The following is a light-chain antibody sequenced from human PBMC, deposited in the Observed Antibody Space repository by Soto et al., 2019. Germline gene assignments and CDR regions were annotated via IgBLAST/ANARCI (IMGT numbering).Light chain of an antibody. CDR2: AAS. J-gene: IGKJ5*01. CDR3: QHRSNWTPTIT. Sequence: DIVLAQSPATLSSSPGDRATLSCRASQSVIIYLTWYQQKPGQAPRLLIYAASNRATGIPARFSGSGSGTDLDLTISIIGLEDFAVYYCQHRSNWTPTITFGQGTRLEIK. CDR1: QSVIIY. V-gene: IGKV3-11*01.